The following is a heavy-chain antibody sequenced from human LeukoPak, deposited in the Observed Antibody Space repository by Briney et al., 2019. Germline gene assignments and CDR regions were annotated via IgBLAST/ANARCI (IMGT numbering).Heavy chain of an antibody. Sequence: PSETLSLTCTVSGGSISGYYWSWIRQPAGKGLEWIGRIYTSGSTNYNPSLKSRVTMSVDTSKNQFSLKLSSVTAADTAVYYCARLRTEYSSGWYVGQWYFDLWGRGTLVTVSS. CDR1: GGSISGYY. CDR2: IYTSGST. CDR3: ARLRTEYSSGWYVGQWYFDL. J-gene: IGHJ2*01. D-gene: IGHD6-19*01. V-gene: IGHV4-4*07.